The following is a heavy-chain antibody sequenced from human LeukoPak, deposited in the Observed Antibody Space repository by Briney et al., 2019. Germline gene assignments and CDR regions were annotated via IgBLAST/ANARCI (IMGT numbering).Heavy chain of an antibody. D-gene: IGHD7-27*01. CDR2: INHSGST. Sequence: PSETLSLTCAVYGGSFSGYYWSWIRQPPGKGLEWIGEINHSGSTNYNPSLKSRVTMSVDTSKNQFSLKLSSVTAADTAVYYCARGPGSGKDAFDIWGQGTMVTVSS. J-gene: IGHJ3*02. CDR3: ARGPGSGKDAFDI. V-gene: IGHV4-34*01. CDR1: GGSFSGYY.